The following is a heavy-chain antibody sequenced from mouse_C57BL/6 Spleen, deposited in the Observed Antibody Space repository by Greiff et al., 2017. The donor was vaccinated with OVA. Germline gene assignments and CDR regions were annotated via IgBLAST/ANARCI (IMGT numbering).Heavy chain of an antibody. V-gene: IGHV1-52*01. CDR3: ARGLDSSGYVGY. Sequence: QVQLQQPGAELVRPGSSVKLSCKASGYTFTSYWMHWVKQRPIQGLEWIGNIDPSDSDTHYNQKFKDKATLTVDKSSSTAYMQLSSLTSEDSAVYYCARGLDSSGYVGYWGQGTTLTVSS. CDR2: IDPSDSDT. J-gene: IGHJ2*01. CDR1: GYTFTSYW. D-gene: IGHD3-2*02.